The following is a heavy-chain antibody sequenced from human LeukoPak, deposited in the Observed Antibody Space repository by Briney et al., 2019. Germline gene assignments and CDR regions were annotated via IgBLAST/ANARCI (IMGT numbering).Heavy chain of an antibody. V-gene: IGHV3-30-3*01. CDR3: ARDVSSGWYWSFDL. Sequence: PGRSLRLSCAASGFTFSTYAMHWVRQAPGKGLEWVAVISYDGSNKYYTDSVKGRFTIPRDNSKNTLYLQMNSLRTEDTAVYYCARDVSSGWYWSFDLWGRGTLVTVSS. CDR1: GFTFSTYA. J-gene: IGHJ2*01. D-gene: IGHD6-19*01. CDR2: ISYDGSNK.